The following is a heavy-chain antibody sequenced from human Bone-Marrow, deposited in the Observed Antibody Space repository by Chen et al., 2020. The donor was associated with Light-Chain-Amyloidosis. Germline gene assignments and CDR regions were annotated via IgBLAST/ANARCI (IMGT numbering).Heavy chain of an antibody. J-gene: IGHJ4*02. V-gene: IGHV4-61*02. CDR3: ARSSSGYFSY. CDR1: GGSIRSDNYY. Sequence: QVQLQESGPGLVKPSQTLSLTCTVSGGSIRSDNYYWSWIRQPAGKGLEWIGHIYISRNTNYNPPLTIRFSISLDTSKNQFSLNLRSVPAADTAVYYCARSSSGYFSYWGQGTHVTVSS. D-gene: IGHD1-26*01. CDR2: IYISRNT.